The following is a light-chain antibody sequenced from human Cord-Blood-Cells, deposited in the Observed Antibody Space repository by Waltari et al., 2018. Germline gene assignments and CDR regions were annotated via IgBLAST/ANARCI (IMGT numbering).Light chain of an antibody. J-gene: IGLJ2*01. V-gene: IGLV2-23*02. CDR2: EVS. Sequence: QSALTHPASVSGSPGHSITISCSGTRSDVGSYHLVSWYQQPPGKPPKLMIYEVSKRPSGVSNRFSGSKSGNTASLTISGLQAEDEADYYCCSYAGSSTFVVFGGGTKLTVL. CDR1: RSDVGSYHL. CDR3: CSYAGSSTFVV.